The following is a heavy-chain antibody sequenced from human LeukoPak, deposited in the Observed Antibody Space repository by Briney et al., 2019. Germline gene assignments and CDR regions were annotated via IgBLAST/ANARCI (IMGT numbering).Heavy chain of an antibody. CDR1: GFTFSTYW. Sequence: TGGSLRLSCAASGFTFSTYWMSWVRQAPGKGLEWVANIKQDESEKYYVDSVKGRFTISRDNAKNSLYLQMNSLRVEDTAVYYCARGHVDTTMAGGFDYWGQGTLVTVSS. CDR2: IKQDESEK. CDR3: ARGHVDTTMAGGFDY. V-gene: IGHV3-7*01. D-gene: IGHD5-18*01. J-gene: IGHJ4*02.